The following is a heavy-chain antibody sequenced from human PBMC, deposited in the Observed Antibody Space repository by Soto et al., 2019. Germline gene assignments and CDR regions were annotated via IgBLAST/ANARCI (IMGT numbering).Heavy chain of an antibody. D-gene: IGHD5-12*01. J-gene: IGHJ5*02. CDR2: TYFRSKWYN. CDR3: AKGDNLGPKTGYAFDP. Sequence: SQTLSLTCAISGDSVSSNTASWNWIRQSPSRGLEWLGRTYFRSKWYNDYAVSVKSRIIINPDTSNNQFSLQLNSVTPEDTAVYFGAKGDNLGPKTGYAFDPWGQGTLVTVSS. CDR1: GDSVSSNTAS. V-gene: IGHV6-1*01.